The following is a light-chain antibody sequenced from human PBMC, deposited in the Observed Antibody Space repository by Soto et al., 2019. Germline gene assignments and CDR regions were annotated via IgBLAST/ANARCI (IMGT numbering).Light chain of an antibody. J-gene: IGKJ1*01. V-gene: IGKV1-39*01. CDR1: QSISNY. CDR3: LQSYSTPRT. Sequence: DIQMTQSPSSLSASVGDRVTITCRASQSISNYLNWYQQKPGKAPKLLMFAASSLQSGVPSRFSGGGSGTDFTLTISSRQPEDVATDYCLQSYSTPRTFGQGTKVEIK. CDR2: AAS.